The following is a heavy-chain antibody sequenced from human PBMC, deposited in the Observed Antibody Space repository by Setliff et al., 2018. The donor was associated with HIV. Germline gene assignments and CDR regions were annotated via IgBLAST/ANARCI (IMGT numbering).Heavy chain of an antibody. CDR1: GGSIIDSRYF. D-gene: IGHD3-3*01. V-gene: IGHV4-39*01. CDR3: VRHVWSDDFLVPGWFDS. Sequence: SETLSLTCTVSGGSIIDSRYFSGWIRQPPGKGLEWIGSVYYSGITYYSSSLKSRVTVSVDTSRIQFSLKLTSVTAADTAVYKCVRHVWSDDFLVPGWFDSWSQGTLVTVSS. CDR2: VYYSGIT. J-gene: IGHJ5*01.